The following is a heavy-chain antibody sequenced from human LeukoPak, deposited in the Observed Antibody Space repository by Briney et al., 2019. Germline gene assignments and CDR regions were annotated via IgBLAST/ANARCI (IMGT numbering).Heavy chain of an antibody. J-gene: IGHJ4*02. D-gene: IGHD6-19*01. Sequence: PGGSLRLSCAASGFTVSSNYMSWVRQAPGKGLEWVSVIYSGGSTYYADSVKGRFTISRDNSKNTLYLQMNSLRAEDTAVYYCAAYIAVAHLFDYWGQGTLVTVSS. CDR3: AAYIAVAHLFDY. CDR1: GFTVSSNY. CDR2: IYSGGST. V-gene: IGHV3-66*01.